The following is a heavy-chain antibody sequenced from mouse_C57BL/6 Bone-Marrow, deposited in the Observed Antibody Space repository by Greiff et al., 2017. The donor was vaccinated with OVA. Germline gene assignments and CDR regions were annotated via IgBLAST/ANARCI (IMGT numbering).Heavy chain of an antibody. CDR1: GYSITSGYY. D-gene: IGHD1-1*01. Sequence: EVKLQESGPGLVKPSQSLSLTCSVTGYSITSGYYWNWIRQFPGNKLEWMGYISYDGSNNYNPSLKNRISITRDTSKNQFFLKLNSVTTEDTATYYCARVPSSHYFDYWGQGTTLTVSS. CDR2: ISYDGSN. V-gene: IGHV3-6*01. CDR3: ARVPSSHYFDY. J-gene: IGHJ2*01.